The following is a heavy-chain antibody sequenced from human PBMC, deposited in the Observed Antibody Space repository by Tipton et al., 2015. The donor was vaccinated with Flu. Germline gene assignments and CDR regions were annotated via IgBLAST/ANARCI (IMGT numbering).Heavy chain of an antibody. V-gene: IGHV4-39*07. J-gene: IGHJ4*02. CDR2: LYHSGST. CDR1: SGFISSSTYY. CDR3: ARGPRLSVLGMVGDFDY. D-gene: IGHD3-10*02. Sequence: TLSLTCTVSSGFISSSTYYWAWIRQPPGKGLEWIGSLYHSGSTYYNPSLKSRVTMSLDTSKNQFSLKLSSVIAADTAVYYCARGPRLSVLGMVGDFDYWGQGTLVTVSS.